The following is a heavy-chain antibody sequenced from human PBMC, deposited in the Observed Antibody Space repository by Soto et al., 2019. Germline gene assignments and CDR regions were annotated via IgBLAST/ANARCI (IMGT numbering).Heavy chain of an antibody. CDR2: INPNSGGT. V-gene: IGHV1-2*02. Sequence: QVQLVQSGAEVKKPGASVKVSCKASGYTFTGYYMHWVRQAPGQRLEWMGWINPNSGGTNYAQKFQGRVTMTRDTSISTAYMELSRLRSDDTAVYYCAREVYSSSSGYYYYGMDVWGQGTTVTVSS. J-gene: IGHJ6*02. D-gene: IGHD6-6*01. CDR1: GYTFTGYY. CDR3: AREVYSSSSGYYYYGMDV.